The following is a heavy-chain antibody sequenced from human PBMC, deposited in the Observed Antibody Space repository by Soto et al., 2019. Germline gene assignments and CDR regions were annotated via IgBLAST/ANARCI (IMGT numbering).Heavy chain of an antibody. CDR1: GYTFTGYY. Sequence: ASVKVSCKASGYTFTGYYMHWVRQAPGQGLEWMGWINPNSGGTNYAQKFQGRVTMTRDTSISTAYMELSRLRSDDTAVYYCARVNVVVVAATREYYFGYSRQGTLVTVSS. D-gene: IGHD2-15*01. CDR3: ARVNVVVVAATREYYFGY. CDR2: INPNSGGT. J-gene: IGHJ4*02. V-gene: IGHV1-2*02.